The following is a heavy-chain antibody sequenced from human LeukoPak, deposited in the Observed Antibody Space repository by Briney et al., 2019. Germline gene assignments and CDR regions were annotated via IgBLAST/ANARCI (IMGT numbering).Heavy chain of an antibody. CDR1: SGSISTSNYY. CDR3: AREKNGGFDY. D-gene: IGHD4-23*01. Sequence: SETLSLTCTVSSGSISTSNYYWGWVRQPPGKALEWIGNIFYSGSTYYSPSLKSRVTISVDTSKNQFSLKLSSVTAADTAVYYCAREKNGGFDYWGQGTLVTVSS. J-gene: IGHJ4*02. CDR2: IFYSGST. V-gene: IGHV4-39*07.